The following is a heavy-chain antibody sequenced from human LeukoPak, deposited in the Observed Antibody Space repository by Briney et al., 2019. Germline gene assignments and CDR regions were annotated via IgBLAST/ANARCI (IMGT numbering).Heavy chain of an antibody. CDR3: ATIKRGSIFGYFDF. CDR2: LFDSVNT. V-gene: IGHV4-59*01. D-gene: IGHD5-18*01. Sequence: SETLSLTCTVSGGSISSYYWSWIRQPPGKGLEWIAYLFDSVNTKDNPSLQSRLTLSADTSKNQFSLRLSSVTAADTAVYYCATIKRGSIFGYFDFWGQGIKVTVSS. CDR1: GGSISSYY. J-gene: IGHJ4*02.